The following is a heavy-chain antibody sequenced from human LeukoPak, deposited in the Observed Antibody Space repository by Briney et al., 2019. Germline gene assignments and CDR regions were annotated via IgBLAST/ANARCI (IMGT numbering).Heavy chain of an antibody. CDR2: IYYSGST. Sequence: SETLSLTCTVSGGSISSYYWSWIRQPPGKGLEWFGYIYYSGSTNYNPSLKSRVTISVDTSKNQFSLKLSSVTAADTAVYYCARYIAAAGTFNWFDPWGQGTLVTVSS. CDR3: ARYIAAAGTFNWFDP. V-gene: IGHV4-59*01. CDR1: GGSISSYY. D-gene: IGHD6-13*01. J-gene: IGHJ5*02.